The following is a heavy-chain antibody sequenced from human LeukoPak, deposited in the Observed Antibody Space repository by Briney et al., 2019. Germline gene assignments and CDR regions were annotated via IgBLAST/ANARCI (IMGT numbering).Heavy chain of an antibody. D-gene: IGHD3-22*01. CDR3: VSHYDSSGPQARSFDY. V-gene: IGHV1-69*13. J-gene: IGHJ4*01. Sequence: GASVKVSCKASGGTFSSYAISWVRQAPGQGLGWMGGIIPIFGTANYAQKFQGRVTITADESTSTAYMELSSLRSEDTAVYYCVSHYDSSGPQARSFDYWGHGTLVTVSS. CDR2: IIPIFGTA. CDR1: GGTFSSYA.